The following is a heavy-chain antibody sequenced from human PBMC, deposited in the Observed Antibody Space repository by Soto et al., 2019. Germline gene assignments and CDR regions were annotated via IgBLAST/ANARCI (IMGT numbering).Heavy chain of an antibody. D-gene: IGHD2-2*01. CDR3: ARASCSSTSCYQSLNYYYYGMDV. J-gene: IGHJ6*02. CDR1: GDSVSSNSAA. CDR2: TYYRSKWYN. V-gene: IGHV6-1*01. Sequence: SQTLSLTCAISGDSVSSNSAAWNWIRQSPSRGLEWLGRTYYRSKWYNDYAVSVKSRITINPDTSKNQFSLQLNSVTPEDTAVYYCARASCSSTSCYQSLNYYYYGMDVWGQGTTVTVSS.